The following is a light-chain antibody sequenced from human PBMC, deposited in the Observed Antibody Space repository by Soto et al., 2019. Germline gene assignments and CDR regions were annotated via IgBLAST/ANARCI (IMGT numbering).Light chain of an antibody. CDR2: DVS. Sequence: QSVLTQPASVSGSPGQSITISCTGTSSDVGGYNYVSWYQQHPGKAPKLMIYDVSNRPSGVSNRFSGSKSGNTASLTISGLQAEDEADYYCCSYTSSSTLFGTGTKLTVL. CDR3: CSYTSSSTL. CDR1: SSDVGGYNY. V-gene: IGLV2-14*01. J-gene: IGLJ1*01.